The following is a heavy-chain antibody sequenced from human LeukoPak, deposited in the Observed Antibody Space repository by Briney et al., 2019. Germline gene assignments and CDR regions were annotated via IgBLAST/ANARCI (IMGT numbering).Heavy chain of an antibody. Sequence: ASVKVSCKASGYTFIGYYIYWVRQAPGQGLEWMGWINPNSGATNYAQKFQGRVTMTRDTSISTAYMELSRLRSDDTAVYYCARVPRSTDIVVMVASHFDYWGQGTLVTVSS. CDR2: INPNSGAT. V-gene: IGHV1-2*02. D-gene: IGHD2-15*01. CDR1: GYTFIGYY. J-gene: IGHJ4*02. CDR3: ARVPRSTDIVVMVASHFDY.